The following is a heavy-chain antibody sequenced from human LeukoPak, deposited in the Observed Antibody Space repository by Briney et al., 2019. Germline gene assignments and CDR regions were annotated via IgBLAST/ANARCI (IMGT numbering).Heavy chain of an antibody. D-gene: IGHD2-8*01. V-gene: IGHV3-23*01. CDR3: AKDRGALAPNGY. Sequence: GGSLRLSCAASGFTFSSYAMNGVRQAPGKGLEWVSGISGSGGSTYYADSVKGRFTISRDNSKNTLYLKMNTLRVEDTAVYYCAKDRGALAPNGYWGQGTLVAVSS. CDR1: GFTFSSYA. CDR2: ISGSGGST. J-gene: IGHJ4*02.